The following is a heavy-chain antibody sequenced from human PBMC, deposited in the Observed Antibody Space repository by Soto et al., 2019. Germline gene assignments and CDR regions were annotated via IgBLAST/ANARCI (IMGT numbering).Heavy chain of an antibody. CDR2: LFYSGYT. CDR3: ARASPVTWSLSYYPLDV. V-gene: IGHV4-59*01. Sequence: SETLSFTCTVSYGSMTSYYWSWIRHSPGKGLECLGYLFYSGYTRYNPSLNNRVTISADTSRSQFSLKLTSVTAADSAVYYCARASPVTWSLSYYPLDVWGQGTPVTVSS. CDR1: YGSMTSYY. J-gene: IGHJ6*02. D-gene: IGHD4-17*01.